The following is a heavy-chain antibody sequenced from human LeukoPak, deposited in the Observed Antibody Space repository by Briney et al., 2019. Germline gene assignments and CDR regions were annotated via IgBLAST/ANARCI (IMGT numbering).Heavy chain of an antibody. CDR3: AAIVVVPPAIAY. J-gene: IGHJ4*02. CDR2: ISYSGST. D-gene: IGHD2-2*01. Sequence: SQTLSLTCTVSGASISSDAYCWSWIRQHPGTGLEWIGYISYSGSTYYNPSLKSRITISVDTSKNQFSLNLSSVTAADTAVYFCAAIVVVPPAIAYWGQGTLVTVSS. CDR1: GASISSDAYC. V-gene: IGHV4-31*03.